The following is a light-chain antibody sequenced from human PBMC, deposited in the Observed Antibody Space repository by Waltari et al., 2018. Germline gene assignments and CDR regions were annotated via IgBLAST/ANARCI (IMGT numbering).Light chain of an antibody. CDR3: HQYNNWPPGGT. CDR2: TAS. V-gene: IGKV3-15*01. Sequence: EIVMTQSPAAPSVSPGERATLSCRASQSVGINLAWYQQKPGQAPRLLLSTASTRATGIPARFSGSGSGTEFTLTINSLQSEDSAIYYCHQYNNWPPGGTFGQGTKVELK. J-gene: IGKJ1*01. CDR1: QSVGIN.